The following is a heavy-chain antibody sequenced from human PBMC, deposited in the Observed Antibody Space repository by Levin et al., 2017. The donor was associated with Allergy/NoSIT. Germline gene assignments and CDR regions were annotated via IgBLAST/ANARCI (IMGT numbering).Heavy chain of an antibody. CDR3: ARDGSLGELSLGY. D-gene: IGHD3-16*02. CDR1: GGSFSGYY. J-gene: IGHJ4*02. V-gene: IGHV4-34*01. Sequence: GSLRLSCAVYGGSFSGYYWSWIRQPPGKGLEWIGEINHSGSTNYNPSLKSRVTISVDTSKNQFSLKLSSVTAADTAVYYCARDGSLGELSLGYWGQGTLVTVSS. CDR2: INHSGST.